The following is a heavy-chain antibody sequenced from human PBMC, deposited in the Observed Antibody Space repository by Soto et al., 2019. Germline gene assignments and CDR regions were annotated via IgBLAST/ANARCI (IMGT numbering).Heavy chain of an antibody. V-gene: IGHV4-39*01. CDR3: ARLPSRHLVDY. J-gene: IGHJ4*02. D-gene: IGHD3-3*02. CDR2: MFYGVST. CDR1: GGSISSSIYY. Sequence: SETLSLTCTVSGGSISSSIYYGVWIRQPPGKGLEWIGSMFYGVSTYYNPSLKSRVTVSVDTSKNQFSLNLRSVTAADTAVYYCARLPSRHLVDYWGQGTLVTVSS.